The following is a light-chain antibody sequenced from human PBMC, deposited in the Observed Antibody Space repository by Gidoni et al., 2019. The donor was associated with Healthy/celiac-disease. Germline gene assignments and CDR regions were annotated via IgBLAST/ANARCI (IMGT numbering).Light chain of an antibody. CDR2: AAS. CDR1: KSISSY. J-gene: IGKJ2*01. Sequence: DIQMTQSPSSLSASVGDRVTITCRASKSISSYLNWYQQKPGKAPKLLIYAASSLQSGVTSRFSGSGFGTDFTLTISSLQPEDFATYYCQQSYSTPRTFXXXTKLEIK. CDR3: QQSYSTPRT. V-gene: IGKV1-39*01.